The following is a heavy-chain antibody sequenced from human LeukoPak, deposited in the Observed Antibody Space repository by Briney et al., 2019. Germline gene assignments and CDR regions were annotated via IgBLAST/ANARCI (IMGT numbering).Heavy chain of an antibody. J-gene: IGHJ4*02. CDR1: GYSFTSYW. Sequence: GEPLKISGKGSGYSFTSYWLGGVRQMPGKGLEWMGIIYPGDSDTRYSPSFQGQVTISADKSISTAYLQWSSLKASDTALYYSARRSSGYYYVGYWGQGTLVTVSS. V-gene: IGHV5-51*01. D-gene: IGHD3-22*01. CDR3: ARRSSGYYYVGY. CDR2: IYPGDSDT.